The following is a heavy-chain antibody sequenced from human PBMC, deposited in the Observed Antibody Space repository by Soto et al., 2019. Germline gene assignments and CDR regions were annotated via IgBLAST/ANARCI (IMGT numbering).Heavy chain of an antibody. J-gene: IGHJ4*02. CDR1: GFTFSSYG. Sequence: ESGGGVVQPGRSLRLSCAASGFTFSSYGMHWVRQAPGKGLEWVAVISYDGSNKYYADSVKGRFTISRDNSKNTLYLQMNSLRAEDTAVYYCARDSSGWYGFFDYWGQGTLVTVSS. CDR3: ARDSSGWYGFFDY. CDR2: ISYDGSNK. V-gene: IGHV3-30*03. D-gene: IGHD6-19*01.